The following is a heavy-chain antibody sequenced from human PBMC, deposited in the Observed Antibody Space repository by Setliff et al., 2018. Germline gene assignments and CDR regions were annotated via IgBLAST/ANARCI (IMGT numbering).Heavy chain of an antibody. CDR3: AREQWLDPPGYYYMDV. CDR1: GYSISSSNW. J-gene: IGHJ6*03. V-gene: IGHV4-28*03. Sequence: PSETLSLTCAVSGYSISSSNWWGWIRQPPGKGLEWIGHIYIGGSANYNPSLKSRVTMSIDTSKNQFSLKLNSVTAADMAVYYCAREQWLDPPGYYYMDVWAKGTTVTVSS. D-gene: IGHD6-19*01. CDR2: IYIGGSA.